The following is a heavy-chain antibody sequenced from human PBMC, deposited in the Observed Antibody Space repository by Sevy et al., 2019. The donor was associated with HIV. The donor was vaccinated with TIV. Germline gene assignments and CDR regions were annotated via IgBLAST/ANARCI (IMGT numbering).Heavy chain of an antibody. CDR2: ISDSGDST. V-gene: IGHV3-23*01. Sequence: GGSLRLSCAASGFTFSTYAMSWVRQTPGNGLQWVSVISDSGDSTYYADSVKGRFTISRDNSKNTMYLQMNSLRAEDTAVYYCARRPDFGRAIPTGVMDVSGQWTAVTVSS. J-gene: IGHJ6*02. CDR3: ARRPDFGRAIPTGVMDV. D-gene: IGHD2-21*01. CDR1: GFTFSTYA.